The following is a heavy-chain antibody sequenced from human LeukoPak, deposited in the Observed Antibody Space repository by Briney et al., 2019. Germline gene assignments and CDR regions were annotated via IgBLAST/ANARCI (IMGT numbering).Heavy chain of an antibody. J-gene: IGHJ4*02. CDR3: ARKGRQYSSSEEDY. D-gene: IGHD6-6*01. CDR1: GFSLSSYS. CDR2: INPRGST. V-gene: IGHV4-34*01. Sequence: PGGSLRLSCVASGFSLSSYSMNWVRQPPGKGLEWIGDINPRGSTNYNPSLKTRVTISVDTSKNQFSLKLSSVTAADTAVYYCARKGRQYSSSEEDYWGQGTLVTVSS.